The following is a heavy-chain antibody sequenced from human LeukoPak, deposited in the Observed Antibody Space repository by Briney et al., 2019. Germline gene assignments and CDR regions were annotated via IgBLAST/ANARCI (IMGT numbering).Heavy chain of an antibody. J-gene: IGHJ4*02. V-gene: IGHV3-21*01. D-gene: IGHD4-11*01. CDR2: ISSSSSYI. CDR1: GFSFDDLG. Sequence: GSLRLSCAASGFSFDDLGMTWVRQVPGKGLEWVSSISSSSSYIYYADSVKGRFTISRDNAKNSLYLQMNSLRAEDTAVYYCAREDYSNYYFDYWGQGTLVTASS. CDR3: AREDYSNYYFDY.